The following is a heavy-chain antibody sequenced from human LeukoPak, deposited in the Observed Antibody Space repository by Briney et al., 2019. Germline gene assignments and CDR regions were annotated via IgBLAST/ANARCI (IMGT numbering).Heavy chain of an antibody. Sequence: SETLSLTCTVSGGSISSYYWSWIRQPPGKGLEWIRYIHYSGSTTYNPYLKSRVNISVDTSKNHLSLKLSSVSAADTAVYDCSRGSGWYFFWGQGTLVSVSS. CDR3: SRGSGWYFF. CDR2: IHYSGST. D-gene: IGHD6-19*01. CDR1: GGSISSYY. J-gene: IGHJ4*02. V-gene: IGHV4-59*01.